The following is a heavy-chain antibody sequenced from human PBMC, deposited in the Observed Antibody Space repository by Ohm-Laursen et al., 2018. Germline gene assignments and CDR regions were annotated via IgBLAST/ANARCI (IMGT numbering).Heavy chain of an antibody. CDR3: ARDRVPYYENDY. V-gene: IGHV3-33*08. Sequence: SLRLSCAATGFIFSDYYMSWIRQAPGRGLEWVAVIWYDGSNKYYADSVKGRFTISRDNSKNTLYLQMNSLRAEDTAVYYCARDRVPYYENDYWGQGTLVTVSS. CDR1: GFIFSDYY. CDR2: IWYDGSNK. J-gene: IGHJ4*02. D-gene: IGHD3-22*01.